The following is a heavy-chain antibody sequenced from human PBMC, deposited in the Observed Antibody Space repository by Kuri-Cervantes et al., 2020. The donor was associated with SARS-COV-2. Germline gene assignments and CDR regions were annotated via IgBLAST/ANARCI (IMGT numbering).Heavy chain of an antibody. Sequence: GSLRLSCTVSGGSISSGSYYWGWIRQPPGKGLEWIGSIYYSGSTYYNPSLKSRVTISVDTSKNQFSLKLSSVTAADTAVYYCARLGSGWPGIDFWGQGTLVTVSS. D-gene: IGHD6-19*01. V-gene: IGHV4-39*07. J-gene: IGHJ4*02. CDR1: GGSISSGSYY. CDR2: IYYSGST. CDR3: ARLGSGWPGIDF.